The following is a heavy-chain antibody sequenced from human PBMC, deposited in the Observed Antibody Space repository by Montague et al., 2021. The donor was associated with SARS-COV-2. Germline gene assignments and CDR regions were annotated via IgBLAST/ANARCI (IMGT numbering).Heavy chain of an antibody. Sequence: TLSLTCTVSGGSIGSGGYYWSWIRQHPGKGLEWIGYIYYSGSTYYNPSLKSRVTISVDTSKNQFSLKLSSVTAADTAVYYCARAGTITMIVVVIDAFDIWGQGTVVTVSS. CDR3: ARAGTITMIVVVIDAFDI. CDR1: GGSIGSGGYY. CDR2: IYYSGST. D-gene: IGHD3-22*01. V-gene: IGHV4-31*03. J-gene: IGHJ3*02.